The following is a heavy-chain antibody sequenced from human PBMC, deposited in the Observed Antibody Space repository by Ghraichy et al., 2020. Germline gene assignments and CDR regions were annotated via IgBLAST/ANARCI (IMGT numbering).Heavy chain of an antibody. D-gene: IGHD3-9*01. V-gene: IGHV4-39*01. Sequence: SETLSLTCTVSGGSISSSSYYWGWIRQPPGKGLEWIGSIYYSGSTYYNPSLKSRVTISVDTSKNQFSLKLSSVTAADTAVYYCARQYYDILTGYLWGQGTLVTVSS. CDR2: IYYSGST. CDR3: ARQYYDILTGYL. J-gene: IGHJ4*02. CDR1: GGSISSSSYY.